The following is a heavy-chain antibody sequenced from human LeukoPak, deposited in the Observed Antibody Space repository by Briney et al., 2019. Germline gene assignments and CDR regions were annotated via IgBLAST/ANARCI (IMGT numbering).Heavy chain of an antibody. J-gene: IGHJ4*02. D-gene: IGHD1-14*01. CDR3: AKDHPSGYYFDY. CDR1: GFTFSTYA. CDR2: ISGSGGST. Sequence: GGSLRLSCAASGFTFSTYAMSWVRQAPGKGLEWVSAISGSGGSTFNADSVKGRFTISRDNSKNTLFLQMNSLRAEDTAIYYCAKDHPSGYYFDYWGQGTLVTASS. V-gene: IGHV3-23*01.